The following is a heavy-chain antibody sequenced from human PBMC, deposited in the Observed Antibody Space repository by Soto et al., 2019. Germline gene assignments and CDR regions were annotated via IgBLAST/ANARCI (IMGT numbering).Heavy chain of an antibody. CDR3: TRGLASGDY. CDR2: INPNGGST. J-gene: IGHJ4*02. CDR1: GYIFTNFY. Sequence: QVQLVQPGAEVKKPGASVKFSCKASGYIFTNFYIHWVRQAPGQGLEWIGIINPNGGSTNYAQNCQGRGPMTRDTSTSTVYMDLSSLRSEDTAVYYCTRGLASGDYWGQGTLITVSS. V-gene: IGHV1-46*03.